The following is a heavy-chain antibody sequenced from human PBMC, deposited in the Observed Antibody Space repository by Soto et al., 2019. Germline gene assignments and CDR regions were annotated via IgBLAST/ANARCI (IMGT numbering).Heavy chain of an antibody. CDR2: ISAYNGNT. V-gene: IGHV1-18*01. CDR3: ARALRGYDYYQEYYFDY. CDR1: GYTFTSYG. Sequence: ASVKVSCKASGYTFTSYGISWVRQAPGQGLEWMGWISAYNGNTNYAQKLQGRVTMTTDTSTSTAYMELRSLRSDDTAVYYCARALRGYDYYQEYYFDYWGQGTLVTVSS. J-gene: IGHJ4*02. D-gene: IGHD5-12*01.